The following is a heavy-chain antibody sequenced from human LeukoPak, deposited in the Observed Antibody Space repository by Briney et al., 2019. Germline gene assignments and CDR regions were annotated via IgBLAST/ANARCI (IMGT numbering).Heavy chain of an antibody. V-gene: IGHV1-18*01. J-gene: IGHJ4*02. CDR3: ARSVYSPPLLGFDY. CDR2: ISAYNGNT. CDR1: GYTFTSYG. D-gene: IGHD2-15*01. Sequence: GASVKVSCKASGYTFTSYGISWVRQAPGQGLEWMGWISAYNGNTNYAQKLQGRVTMTTDTSTSTAYMELRSLRSDDTAVYYCARSVYSPPLLGFDYWGRGTLVTVPS.